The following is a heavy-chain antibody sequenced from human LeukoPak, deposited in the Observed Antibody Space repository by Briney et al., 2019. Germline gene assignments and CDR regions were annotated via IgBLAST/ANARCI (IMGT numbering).Heavy chain of an antibody. D-gene: IGHD6-13*01. CDR3: ARDPKYSSSWYGDWYFDY. J-gene: IGHJ4*02. CDR1: GFTFSSYW. Sequence: GGSLRLSCAASGFTFSSYWMSWVRQAPGKGLEWVANIKQDGSEKYYVDSVKGRFTISRDNAKNSLYLQMNSLRAEDTAVYYYARDPKYSSSWYGDWYFDYWGQGTLVTVSS. CDR2: IKQDGSEK. V-gene: IGHV3-7*01.